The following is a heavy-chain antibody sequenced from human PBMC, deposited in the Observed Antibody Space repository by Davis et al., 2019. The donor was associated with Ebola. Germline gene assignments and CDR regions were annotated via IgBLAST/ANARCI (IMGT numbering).Heavy chain of an antibody. CDR3: ARELIAVATFDY. D-gene: IGHD6-19*01. CDR1: GFTFSSYG. CDR2: ISYDGSNK. J-gene: IGHJ4*02. V-gene: IGHV3-30*03. Sequence: GESLKISCAASGFTFSSYGMHWVRQAPGKGLEWVAVISYDGSNKYYADSVKGRFTISRDNSKNTPYLQMNSLRAEDTAVYYCARELIAVATFDYWGQGTLVTVSS.